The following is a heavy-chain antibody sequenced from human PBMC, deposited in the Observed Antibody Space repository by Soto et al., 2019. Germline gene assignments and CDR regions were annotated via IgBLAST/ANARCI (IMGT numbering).Heavy chain of an antibody. V-gene: IGHV4-34*01. CDR3: ARLSMRERYYYGSGSYYISYYYGMDV. CDR1: GGSFSGYY. D-gene: IGHD3-10*01. J-gene: IGHJ6*02. Sequence: LSLTCAVYGGSFSGYYWSWIRQPPGKGLEWIGEINHSGSTNYNPSLKSRVTISVDTSKNQFSLKLSSVTAADTAVYYCARLSMRERYYYGSGSYYISYYYGMDVWGQGTTVTVSS. CDR2: INHSGST.